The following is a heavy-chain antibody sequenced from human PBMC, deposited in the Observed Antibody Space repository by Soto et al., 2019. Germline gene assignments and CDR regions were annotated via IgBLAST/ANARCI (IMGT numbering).Heavy chain of an antibody. J-gene: IGHJ4*02. CDR3: ARGCIAVTTHMCY. D-gene: IGHD4-17*01. CDR1: GYTFNTYG. V-gene: IGHV1-18*01. Sequence: QVQLVQSGAEIKKPGASVKVSCKASGYTFNTYGITWVRQAPGQGLEWMGWINPHNGNTKFAQKLQDRVTMTTATSTSTAYMELASLRSEDTAVYYCARGCIAVTTHMCYWGQGTLVTVSS. CDR2: INPHNGNT.